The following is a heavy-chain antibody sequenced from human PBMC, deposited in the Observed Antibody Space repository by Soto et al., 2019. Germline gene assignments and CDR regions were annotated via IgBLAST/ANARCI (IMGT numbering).Heavy chain of an antibody. J-gene: IGHJ4*02. CDR1: GFTFSSYS. Sequence: GGSLRLSCAASGFTFSSYSMNWVRQAPGKGLEWVSYISSSSSTIYYADSVKGRFTISRDNAKNSLYLQMNSLRAEDTAVYYCARGIGEEYYYGSGSYSPPSGGQGTLVTVSS. CDR2: ISSSSSTI. V-gene: IGHV3-48*01. D-gene: IGHD3-10*01. CDR3: ARGIGEEYYYGSGSYSPPS.